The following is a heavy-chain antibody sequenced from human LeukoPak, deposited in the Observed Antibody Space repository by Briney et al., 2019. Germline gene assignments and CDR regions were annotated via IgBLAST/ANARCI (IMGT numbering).Heavy chain of an antibody. CDR2: ISSSGSTI. V-gene: IGHV3-11*01. J-gene: IGHJ4*02. CDR1: GFTFSDYY. CDR3: AALLRGPLGGGSDQRRPDY. Sequence: GGSLRLSCAASGFTFSDYYMSWIRQAPGKGLEWVSYISSSGSTIYYADSVKGRFTISRDNAKNSLYLQMNSLRAEDTAVYYCAALLRGPLGGGSDQRRPDYWGQGTLVTVSS. D-gene: IGHD3-16*01.